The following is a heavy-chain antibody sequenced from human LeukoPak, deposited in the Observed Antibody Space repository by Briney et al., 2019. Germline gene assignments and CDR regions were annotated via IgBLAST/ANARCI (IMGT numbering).Heavy chain of an antibody. D-gene: IGHD2-15*01. J-gene: IGHJ6*04. Sequence: PGRSLRLSCAASGFTFSSYGMHWVRQAPGKGLEWVAVISYDGSNKYYADSVKSRFTISRDNSKNTLYLQMNSLRAEDTAVYYCAKDSVCSGGSCYSNYYGMDVWGKGTTVTVSS. V-gene: IGHV3-30*18. CDR1: GFTFSSYG. CDR3: AKDSVCSGGSCYSNYYGMDV. CDR2: ISYDGSNK.